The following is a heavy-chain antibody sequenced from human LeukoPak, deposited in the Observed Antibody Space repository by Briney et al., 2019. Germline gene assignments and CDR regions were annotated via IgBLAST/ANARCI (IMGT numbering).Heavy chain of an antibody. Sequence: GGSLRLSCSASGFTLRSHAMHSVRQAPGGGLEYVSRIRDNGGSTYYADSVKGRFTISRDNSKNTLYLQMSSLRAVDTAVYYCVKDNEAGGSPFDRWGQGTLVTVSS. CDR1: GFTLRSHA. V-gene: IGHV3-64D*06. J-gene: IGHJ4*02. CDR3: VKDNEAGGSPFDR. D-gene: IGHD1-1*01. CDR2: IRDNGGST.